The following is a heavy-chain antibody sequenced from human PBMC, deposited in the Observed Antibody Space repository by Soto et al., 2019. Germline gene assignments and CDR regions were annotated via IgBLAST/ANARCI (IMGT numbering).Heavy chain of an antibody. D-gene: IGHD5-18*01. CDR3: ATQRGYSYGPFDY. Sequence: PRESLKISCKTSGYSFTSYWIGWVRQMPGKGLEWMGINYPDDSDTTYSPSFQGQVTISADKSVNTAYLQWSSLKASDTAMYYCATQRGYSYGPFDYWGQGTLVTVSS. CDR2: NYPDDSDT. J-gene: IGHJ4*02. CDR1: GYSFTSYW. V-gene: IGHV5-51*01.